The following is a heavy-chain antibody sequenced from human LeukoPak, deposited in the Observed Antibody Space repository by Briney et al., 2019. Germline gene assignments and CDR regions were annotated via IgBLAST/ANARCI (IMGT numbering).Heavy chain of an antibody. J-gene: IGHJ4*02. V-gene: IGHV4-34*01. CDR1: GGSFSGYY. CDR3: ARGKAAARLSGY. D-gene: IGHD6-6*01. CDR2: INHSGST. Sequence: SETLSLTCAVYGGSFSGYYWSWIRQPPGKGLEWIGEINHSGSTNYNPSLKSRVTISVDTSKNQFSLKLSSVTAADTAVCYCARGKAAARLSGYWGQGTLVTVSS.